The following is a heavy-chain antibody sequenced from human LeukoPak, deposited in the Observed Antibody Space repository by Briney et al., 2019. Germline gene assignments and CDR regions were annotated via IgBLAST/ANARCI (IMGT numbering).Heavy chain of an antibody. CDR3: ARVVAWGYSYGQPGYFDY. CDR1: GGSFSGYY. V-gene: IGHV4-34*01. D-gene: IGHD5-18*01. J-gene: IGHJ4*02. CDR2: INHSGST. Sequence: SETLSLTCAVYGGSFSGYYWSWIRQPPGKGLEWIGEINHSGSTNYNPSLKSRVTISVDTSKNQFSLKLSSVTAADTAVYYCARVVAWGYSYGQPGYFDYWGQGTLVTVSS.